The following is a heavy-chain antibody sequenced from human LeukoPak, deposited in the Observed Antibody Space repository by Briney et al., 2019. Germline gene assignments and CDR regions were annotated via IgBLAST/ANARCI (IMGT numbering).Heavy chain of an antibody. D-gene: IGHD6-19*01. CDR3: AKGLNPQWLYDAFDI. Sequence: GGSLRLSCAASGFTFSSYGMHWVRQAPGKGLEWVALISYDGSDKYYADSVRGRFTISRDNSKNTLYLQMNSLRAEDTAVYYCAKGLNPQWLYDAFDIWGQGTMVTVSS. V-gene: IGHV3-30*18. J-gene: IGHJ3*02. CDR2: ISYDGSDK. CDR1: GFTFSSYG.